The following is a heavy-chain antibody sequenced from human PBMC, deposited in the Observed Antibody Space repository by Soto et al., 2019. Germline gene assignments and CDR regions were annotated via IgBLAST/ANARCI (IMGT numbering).Heavy chain of an antibody. CDR2: IYSGGST. CDR3: ARKQPDSRVDAFDI. CDR1: GFTVSSNY. J-gene: IGHJ3*02. D-gene: IGHD3-22*01. Sequence: GGSLRLSCAASGFTVSSNYMSWVRQAPGKGLEWVSVIYSGGSTYYADSVKGRFTISRDNSKNTLYLQMNSLRAEDTAVYYCARKQPDSRVDAFDIWGQGTMVTVSS. V-gene: IGHV3-66*01.